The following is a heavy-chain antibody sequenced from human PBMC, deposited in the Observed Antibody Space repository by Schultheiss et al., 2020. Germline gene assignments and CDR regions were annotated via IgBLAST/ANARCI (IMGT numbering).Heavy chain of an antibody. J-gene: IGHJ4*02. CDR2: IYSSGRT. CDR3: ARHPPRGYSYGYLYYFDY. D-gene: IGHD5-18*01. V-gene: IGHV4-30-4*01. Sequence: SETLSLTCTVSGGSISSGDYYWSWIRQPPGKGLEWIGYIYSSGRTYYNPSLKSRGATSVDTSKNQFSLKLRSMSAAETAVYYCARHPPRGYSYGYLYYFDYWGQGTLVTVSS. CDR1: GGSISSGDYY.